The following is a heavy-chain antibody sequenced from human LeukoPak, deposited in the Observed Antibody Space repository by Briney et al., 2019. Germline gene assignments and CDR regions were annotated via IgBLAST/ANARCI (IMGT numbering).Heavy chain of an antibody. CDR2: IYYSGST. D-gene: IGHD4-17*01. CDR3: ARDPTGTPFDY. CDR1: GGSISSYY. Sequence: SETLSLNCTVSGGSISSYYWSWIRQPPGKGLEWIGYIYYSGSTNYNPSLESRVTISVDTSKNQFFLKLSSVTAADTAVYYCARDPTGTPFDYWGQGTLVTVSS. J-gene: IGHJ4*02. V-gene: IGHV4-59*01.